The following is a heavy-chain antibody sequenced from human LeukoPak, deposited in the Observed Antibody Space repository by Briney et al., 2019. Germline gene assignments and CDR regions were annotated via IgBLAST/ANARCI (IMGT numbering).Heavy chain of an antibody. CDR1: GYTFTGYY. V-gene: IGHV1-2*06. CDR3: VLEVLSSGWVS. J-gene: IGHJ5*02. CDR2: INPNSGGT. D-gene: IGHD6-19*01. Sequence: ASVKVSCKASGYTFTGYYMHWVRQAPGQGLEWMGRINPNSGGTNYVQKFQGRVTMTRDTSISTAYMGLSRLRSDDTAVYYCVLEVLSSGWVSWGQGTLVTVSS.